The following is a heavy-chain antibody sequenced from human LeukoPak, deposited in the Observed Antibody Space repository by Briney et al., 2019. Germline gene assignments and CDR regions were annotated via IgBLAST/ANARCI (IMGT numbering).Heavy chain of an antibody. V-gene: IGHV4-4*07. CDR1: GGSISSYY. D-gene: IGHD2-21*02. CDR3: ARYVVATAKYYFDY. J-gene: IGHJ4*02. CDR2: IYVTGST. Sequence: PSETLSLTCTVSGGSISSYYWSWVRQPVGKGLEWIGRIYVTGSTDYNPSLKSRVTMSVDASKSQFSLRLSSVTAADTAVYYCARYVVATAKYYFDYWGQGTLVTVSS.